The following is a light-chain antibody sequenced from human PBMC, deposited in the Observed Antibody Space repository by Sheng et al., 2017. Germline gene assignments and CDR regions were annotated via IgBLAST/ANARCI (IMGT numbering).Light chain of an antibody. V-gene: IGKV3-11*01. CDR2: DTI. CDR3: QQRTLWPRLT. CDR1: QSVASDY. J-gene: IGKJ4*01. Sequence: ENVLTQSPGTLSLSPGQRATLSCRARQSVASDYLAWYQQKPGQAPRLLMYDTINRATGTPARFSGSGFGTDFTLTISSLEPEDFAVYYCQQRTLWPRLTFGGGTRVEIK.